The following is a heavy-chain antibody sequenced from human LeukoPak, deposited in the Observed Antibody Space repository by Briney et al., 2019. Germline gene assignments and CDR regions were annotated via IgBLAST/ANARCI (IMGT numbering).Heavy chain of an antibody. J-gene: IGHJ4*02. CDR1: GGSISSYY. CDR3: ARAMVRGVMFDY. CDR2: IYYSGST. D-gene: IGHD3-10*01. V-gene: IGHV4-59*01. Sequence: SETLSLTCTVSGGSISSYYWSWIRQPPGKGLEWIGYIYYSGSTNYNPSLKSRVTISVDTSKNQFSLKLSSVTAADTVVYYCARAMVRGVMFDYWGQGTLVTVSS.